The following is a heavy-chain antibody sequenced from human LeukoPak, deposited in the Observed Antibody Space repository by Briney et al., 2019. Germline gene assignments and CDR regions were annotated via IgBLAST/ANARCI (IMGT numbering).Heavy chain of an antibody. Sequence: ASVKVSCKASGYTLTGYYMHWVRQAPGQGLAWMGIINLSAGSTSYAQRFQGRVTMTRDTSTSTVHMELSSLRSEDTAVYYCARGQYYSDTINFYSRHDAFDIWGQGTMVTVSS. V-gene: IGHV1-46*01. CDR2: INLSAGST. J-gene: IGHJ3*02. CDR3: ARGQYYSDTINFYSRHDAFDI. CDR1: GYTLTGYY. D-gene: IGHD3-22*01.